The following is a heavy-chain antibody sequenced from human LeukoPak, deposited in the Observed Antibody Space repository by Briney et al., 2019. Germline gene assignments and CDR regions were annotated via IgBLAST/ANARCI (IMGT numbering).Heavy chain of an antibody. D-gene: IGHD6-13*01. CDR1: GFTSSRYW. J-gene: IGHJ3*02. CDR2: IMEEGSEK. V-gene: IGHV3-7*04. Sequence: GGSLRLSCAPSGFTSSRYWMSWVRQAPGNWMEQVAKIMEEGSEKYYGDSVKGRFTISRDNAKTSLCLQMNSLRVEDTAVYYCARKLIATASAFDSWGRGTPVTVSS. CDR3: ARKLIATASAFDS.